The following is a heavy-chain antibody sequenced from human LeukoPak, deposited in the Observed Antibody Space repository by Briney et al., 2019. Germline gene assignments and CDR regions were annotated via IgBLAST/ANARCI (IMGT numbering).Heavy chain of an antibody. CDR2: IKPDGSAS. CDR1: GLSFSNFW. D-gene: IGHD6-19*01. J-gene: IGHJ4*02. CDR3: ASTQNLAVPGADY. Sequence: GSLRLACAASGLSFSNFWMSWVRPAPGKGLEWVGNIKPDGSASYYVDSVKGRFTISRDNARNSLYLQMNSLEAEDTAVYFCASTQNLAVPGADYWGQGSLVAVSS. V-gene: IGHV3-7*01.